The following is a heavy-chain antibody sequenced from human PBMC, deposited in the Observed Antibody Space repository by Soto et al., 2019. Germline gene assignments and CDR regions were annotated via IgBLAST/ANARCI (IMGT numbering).Heavy chain of an antibody. D-gene: IGHD3-9*01. V-gene: IGHV1-8*02. Sequence: ASVKVSCKASGYTFTSYGISWVRQAPGQGLEWMGWINACNGNTGYAQKFQGRVTMTRNTSISTAYMELSSLRSEDTAVYYCARAPITIKLFDPWGQGTLVTVSS. CDR3: ARAPITIKLFDP. CDR1: GYTFTSYG. CDR2: INACNGNT. J-gene: IGHJ5*02.